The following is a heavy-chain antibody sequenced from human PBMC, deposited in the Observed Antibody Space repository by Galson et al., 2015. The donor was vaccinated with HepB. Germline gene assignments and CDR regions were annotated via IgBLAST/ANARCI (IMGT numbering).Heavy chain of an antibody. Sequence: VKVSCKVSGYTFTDYYMHWVQQAPGKGLEWMGLVDPEDGETIYAEKLQGRVTMTRDTSISTAYMELSRLRSDDTAVYYCARDSSGWSGVDYWGQGTLVTVSS. CDR3: ARDSSGWSGVDY. CDR1: GYTFTDYY. D-gene: IGHD6-19*01. V-gene: IGHV1-69-2*01. J-gene: IGHJ4*02. CDR2: VDPEDGET.